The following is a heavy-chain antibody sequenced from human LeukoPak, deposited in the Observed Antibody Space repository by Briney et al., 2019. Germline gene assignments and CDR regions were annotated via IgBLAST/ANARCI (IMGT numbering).Heavy chain of an antibody. CDR2: INPNRGGT. J-gene: IGHJ4*02. V-gene: IGHV1-2*02. CDR1: GYTFTGYY. D-gene: IGHD1-26*01. Sequence: ASVKVSCKASGYTFTGYYMHWVRQAPGQGLEWMGWINPNRGGTNYTQKFQGRVTMTRDTSISTAYMELSRLRSDDTAVYYCARIVLEGSGSWTPIEDCWGQGTLVTVSS. CDR3: ARIVLEGSGSWTPIEDC.